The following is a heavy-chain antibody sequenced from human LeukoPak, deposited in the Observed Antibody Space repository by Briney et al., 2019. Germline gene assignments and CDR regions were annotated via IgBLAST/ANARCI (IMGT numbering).Heavy chain of an antibody. V-gene: IGHV4-30-2*01. D-gene: IGHD2/OR15-2a*01. J-gene: IGHJ6*02. CDR3: ARDTSPDGMDV. CDR2: IYHSGST. CDR1: GGSISSGGYS. Sequence: SQTPSLTCAVSGGSISSGGYSWSWIRQPPGKGLEWIGYIYHSGSTYYNPSLKSRVTISVDRSKNQFSLKLSSVTAADTAVYYCARDTSPDGMDVWGQGTTVTVSS.